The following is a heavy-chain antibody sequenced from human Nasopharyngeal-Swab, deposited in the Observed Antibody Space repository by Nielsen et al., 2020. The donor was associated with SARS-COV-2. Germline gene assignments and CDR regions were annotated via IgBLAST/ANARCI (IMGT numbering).Heavy chain of an antibody. CDR3: ARGDDSSGYPYSHDY. J-gene: IGHJ4*02. CDR1: GFTFNNYA. D-gene: IGHD3-22*01. V-gene: IGHV3-23*01. Sequence: GESLKISCAASGFTFNNYAMSWVRQGPGKGLEWVSALSAPGNPYYADSVKGRFTISRDSSQNTLYLQMNSLRADDTAVYYCARGDDSSGYPYSHDYWGQGTLVTVSS. CDR2: LSAPGNP.